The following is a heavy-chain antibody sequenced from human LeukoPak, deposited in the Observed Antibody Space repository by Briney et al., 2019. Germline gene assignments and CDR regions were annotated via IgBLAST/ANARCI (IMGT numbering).Heavy chain of an antibody. CDR1: GFTFSSYA. J-gene: IGHJ5*02. CDR2: ISGSGGST. Sequence: HPGGSLRLSCAASGFTFSSYAMSWVRQAPGKGLEWVSAISGSGGSTYYADSVKGRFTISRDNSKNTLYLQMNSLRAEDTAVYYCARGIRPGSPWWFDPWGQGTLVTVSS. CDR3: ARGIRPGSPWWFDP. D-gene: IGHD1-26*01. V-gene: IGHV3-23*01.